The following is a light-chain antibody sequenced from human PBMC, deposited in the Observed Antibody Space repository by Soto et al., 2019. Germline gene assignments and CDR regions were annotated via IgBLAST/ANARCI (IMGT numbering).Light chain of an antibody. V-gene: IGLV2-11*01. CDR1: YSDIGSYND. CDR2: DVS. J-gene: IGLJ2*01. Sequence: QSALTQPRSVSGSPGQSVTISCTGTYSDIGSYNDVSWYQHHPAKAPRLMIFDVSQRPSGVPDRFSGSKSGNTASLTISGRQTEDEDDYYCCSYVRAYRLMIFGEGTKLTVL. CDR3: CSYVRAYRLMI.